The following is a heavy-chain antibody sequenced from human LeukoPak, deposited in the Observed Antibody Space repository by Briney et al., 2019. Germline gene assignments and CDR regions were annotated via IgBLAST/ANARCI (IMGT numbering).Heavy chain of an antibody. CDR3: ARETLCSSTSCLDY. CDR1: GYTFTGYY. CDR2: INPNSGGT. V-gene: IGHV1-2*02. Sequence: GASVKVSCKASGYTFTGYYMHWVRQAPGQGLEWMGWINPNSGGTNYAQKFQGRVTMTRDTSISTAYMELSRLRSDDTAVYYCARETLCSSTSCLDYWGQGTLVTVSS. J-gene: IGHJ4*02. D-gene: IGHD2-2*01.